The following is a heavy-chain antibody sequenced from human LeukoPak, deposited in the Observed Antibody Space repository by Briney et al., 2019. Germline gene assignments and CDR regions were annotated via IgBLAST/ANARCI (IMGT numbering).Heavy chain of an antibody. V-gene: IGHV4-34*01. Sequence: PSETLSLTCAVYGGSFSNYDWTWIRQPPGKGLEWIGEINHNGRTNYNPSLKSRLTISADTSKNQFSLKLRSVTAADTAVYYCARGCSRVTVFGVALNWFDSWGQGNLVSVSS. CDR3: ARGCSRVTVFGVALNWFDS. J-gene: IGHJ5*01. CDR2: INHNGRT. CDR1: GGSFSNYD. D-gene: IGHD3-3*01.